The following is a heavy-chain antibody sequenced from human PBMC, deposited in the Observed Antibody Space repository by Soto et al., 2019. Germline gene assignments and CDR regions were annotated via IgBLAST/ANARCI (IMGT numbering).Heavy chain of an antibody. CDR1: GGTFSSYA. D-gene: IGHD1-26*01. Sequence: SVKVSCKASGGTFSSYAISWVRQAPGQGLEWMGGIIPIFGTANYAQKFQGRVTITADESTSTAYMELSSLRSEDMAVYYCARDSGSYTPYYYYGMXVWGQGTTVXVSS. CDR3: ARDSGSYTPYYYYGMXV. CDR2: IIPIFGTA. J-gene: IGHJ6*02. V-gene: IGHV1-69*13.